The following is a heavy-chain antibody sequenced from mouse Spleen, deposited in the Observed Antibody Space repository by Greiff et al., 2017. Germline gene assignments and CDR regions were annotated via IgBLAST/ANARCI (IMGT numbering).Heavy chain of an antibody. CDR2: IDPSDSYT. Sequence: QVQLQQSGAELVMPGASVKLSCKASGYTFTSYWMHWVKQRPGQGLEWIGEIDPSDSYTNYNQKFKGKATLTVDKSSSTAYMQLSSLTSEDSAVYYCARGWGNYGFAYWGQGTLVTVSA. V-gene: IGHV1-69*01. J-gene: IGHJ3*01. CDR3: ARGWGNYGFAY. D-gene: IGHD2-1*01. CDR1: GYTFTSYW.